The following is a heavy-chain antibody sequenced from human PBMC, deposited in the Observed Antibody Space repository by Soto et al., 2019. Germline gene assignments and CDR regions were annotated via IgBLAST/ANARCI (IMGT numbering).Heavy chain of an antibody. CDR2: INPNSGGT. J-gene: IGHJ4*02. CDR1: GYTFTGYY. CDR3: ARDAERWNDYFDY. Sequence: ASVKVSCKASGYTFTGYYMHWVRQAPGQGLEWMGWINPNSGGTNYAQKFQGWVTMTRDTSISTAYMELSRLRSDDTAVYYCARDAERWNDYFDYWGQGTLVTVSS. D-gene: IGHD1-1*01. V-gene: IGHV1-2*04.